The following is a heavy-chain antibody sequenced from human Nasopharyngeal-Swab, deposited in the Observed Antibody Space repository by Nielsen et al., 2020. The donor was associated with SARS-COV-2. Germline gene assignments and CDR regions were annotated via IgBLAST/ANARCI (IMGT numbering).Heavy chain of an antibody. V-gene: IGHV4-4*02. Sequence: WIRQPPGKGLEWIGEIYHSGSTNYNPSLKSRVTISVDKSKNQFSLKLSSVTAADTAVYYCARDELMVYYYYGMDAWGQGTTVTVSS. CDR3: ARDELMVYYYYGMDA. CDR2: IYHSGST. D-gene: IGHD2-8*01. J-gene: IGHJ6*02.